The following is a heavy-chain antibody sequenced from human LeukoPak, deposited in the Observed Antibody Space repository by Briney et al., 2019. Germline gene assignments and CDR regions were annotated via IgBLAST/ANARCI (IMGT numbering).Heavy chain of an antibody. CDR3: ARTTVVAKYFDY. V-gene: IGHV4-61*01. D-gene: IGHD4-23*01. CDR1: GGSVSSGSYY. CDR2: IYYSGST. Sequence: SETLSLTCTASGGSVSSGSYYWSWIRQPPGKGLEWIGYIYYSGSTNYNPSLKSRVTISVDTSKNQFSLKLSSVTAADTAVYYCARTTVVAKYFDYWGQGTLVTVSS. J-gene: IGHJ4*02.